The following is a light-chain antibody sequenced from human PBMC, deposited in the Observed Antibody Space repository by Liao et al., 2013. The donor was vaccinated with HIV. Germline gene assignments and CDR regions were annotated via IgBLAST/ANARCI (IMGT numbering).Light chain of an antibody. J-gene: IGLJ1*01. CDR2: QDS. V-gene: IGLV3-1*01. Sequence: SYELTQPSSVSVSPGQTASITCSGHKLGDKYACWYQQRPGQSPVLVIYQDSKRPSGIPERFSGSNSGNTATLTISGTQAMDDSDYYCQAWDSSTAVYVFGTGTKVTVL. CDR1: KLGDKY. CDR3: QAWDSSTAVYV.